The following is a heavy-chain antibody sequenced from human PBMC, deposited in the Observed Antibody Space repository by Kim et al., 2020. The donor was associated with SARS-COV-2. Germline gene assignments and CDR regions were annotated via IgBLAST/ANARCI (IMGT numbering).Heavy chain of an antibody. V-gene: IGHV5-10-1*01. Sequence: GESLKISCKGSGYSFTSYWISWVRQMPGKGLEWMGRIDPSDSYTNYSPSFQGHVTISADKSISTAYLQWSSLKASDTAMYYCARASLRYFDWLRGYYYYYGMDVWGQGTTVTVSS. D-gene: IGHD3-9*01. J-gene: IGHJ6*02. CDR1: GYSFTSYW. CDR2: IDPSDSYT. CDR3: ARASLRYFDWLRGYYYYYGMDV.